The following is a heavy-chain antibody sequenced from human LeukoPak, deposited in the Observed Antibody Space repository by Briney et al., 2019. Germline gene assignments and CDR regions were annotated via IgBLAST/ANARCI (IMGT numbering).Heavy chain of an antibody. CDR1: GFTVSSNY. J-gene: IGHJ4*02. V-gene: IGHV3-66*01. CDR2: IYSGGST. CDR3: ARGLYDSSGRRGPFDY. Sequence: HPGGSLRLSCAASGFTVSSNYMSWVRQAPGKGLEWVSVIYSGGSTYYADSVKGRFTISRDNSKNTLYLQMNSLRAEDTAAYYCARGLYDSSGRRGPFDYWGQGTLVTVSS. D-gene: IGHD3-22*01.